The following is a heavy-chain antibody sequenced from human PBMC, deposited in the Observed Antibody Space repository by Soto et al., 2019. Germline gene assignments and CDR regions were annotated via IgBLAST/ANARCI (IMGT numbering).Heavy chain of an antibody. CDR2: IWYDGRNK. CDR1: GFTFSSYG. Sequence: QVQLVESGGGVVQPGRSLRLSCAASGFTFSSYGMHWVRQAPGKGLEWVAVIWYDGRNKYYADSVKGRFTISRDNSKNTLYLQMNSLRAEDTAVYYCARTSSTSLDGWFDPWGQGTLVTVSS. CDR3: ARTSSTSLDGWFDP. D-gene: IGHD2-2*01. V-gene: IGHV3-33*01. J-gene: IGHJ5*02.